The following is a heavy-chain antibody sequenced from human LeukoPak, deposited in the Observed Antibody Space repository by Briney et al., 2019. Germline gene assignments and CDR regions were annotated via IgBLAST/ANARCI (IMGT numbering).Heavy chain of an antibody. J-gene: IGHJ4*02. CDR3: ARGADSNYDILTGYSRIYFDY. Sequence: SETLSLTCAVSGGSISSGGYSWSWIRQPPGKGLEWIGYIYHSGSTYYNPSPKSRVTISVDRSKNQFSLKLSSVTAADTAVYYCARGADSNYDILTGYSRIYFDYWGQGTLVTVSS. D-gene: IGHD3-9*01. V-gene: IGHV4-30-2*01. CDR2: IYHSGST. CDR1: GGSISSGGYS.